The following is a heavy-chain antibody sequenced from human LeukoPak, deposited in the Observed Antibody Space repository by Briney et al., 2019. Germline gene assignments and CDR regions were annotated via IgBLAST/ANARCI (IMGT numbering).Heavy chain of an antibody. CDR2: ISYDGSNK. J-gene: IGHJ3*02. V-gene: IGHV3-30-3*01. D-gene: IGHD3-3*01. CDR1: GFTFSSYA. Sequence: PGRSLRLSCAASGFTFSSYAMHWVRQAPGKGLEWVAVISYDGSNKYYADSVKGRFTISRDNAKNSLYLQMNSLRVEDTAVYYCARDLGPPYDFWVGSAFDIWGQGTMVTVSS. CDR3: ARDLGPPYDFWVGSAFDI.